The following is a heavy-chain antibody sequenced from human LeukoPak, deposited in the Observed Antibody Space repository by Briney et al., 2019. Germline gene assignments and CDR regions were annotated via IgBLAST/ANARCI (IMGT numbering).Heavy chain of an antibody. Sequence: ASVKVSCKASGYTLINYGLSWVRQAPGQGLEWMGWISAYNGNTNYAQKLQGRVTMTTDTSTSTAYMELRSLRSDDTAVYYCAGTRDYYDSSGSSDYWGQGTLVTVSS. CDR2: ISAYNGNT. CDR3: AGTRDYYDSSGSSDY. J-gene: IGHJ4*02. CDR1: GYTLINYG. D-gene: IGHD3-22*01. V-gene: IGHV1-18*01.